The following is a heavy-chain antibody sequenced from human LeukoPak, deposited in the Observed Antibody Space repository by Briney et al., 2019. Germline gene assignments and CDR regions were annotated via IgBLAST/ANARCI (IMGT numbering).Heavy chain of an antibody. D-gene: IGHD2-15*01. J-gene: IGHJ4*01. Sequence: GGSLRISCAVSGFTFSSDAMSWVRQAPGKGLEWVSTISGSEGSTYYADSVKGRFTISKDTSKNTLSLQMNSLRAEDKAVYYCAKDAPCSGGSCYPPPFDYWGQGTLVTVSS. CDR2: ISGSEGST. CDR3: AKDAPCSGGSCYPPPFDY. CDR1: GFTFSSDA. V-gene: IGHV3-23*01.